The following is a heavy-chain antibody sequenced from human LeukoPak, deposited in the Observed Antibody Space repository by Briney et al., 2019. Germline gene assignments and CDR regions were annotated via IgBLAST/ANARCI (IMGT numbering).Heavy chain of an antibody. J-gene: IGHJ6*03. CDR2: INPRNTTT. Sequence: GGSLRLSCTASGFTFGSYSMNWHRQAPGKGLEWISKINPRNTTTYYADSVKGRFTISRDNAKNSLYLQMNSLRVEDTAVYYCTGGYAETDYYYYYMDVWGKGTTVTVSS. V-gene: IGHV3-48*01. D-gene: IGHD5-12*01. CDR3: TGGYAETDYYYYYMDV. CDR1: GFTFGSYS.